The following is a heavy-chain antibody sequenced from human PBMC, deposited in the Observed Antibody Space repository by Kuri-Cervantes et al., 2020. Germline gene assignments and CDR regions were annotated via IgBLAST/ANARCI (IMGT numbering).Heavy chain of an antibody. Sequence: SGPTLVKPTQTLTLTCTFSGFSLSTSGMCVSWVRQPPGKALEWLALIDWDDDKYYSTSLETRLTISKDTYKNQVVLTMTNMDPVDTATYYCARLGNGNYYGAFDIWGQGTMVTVSS. CDR2: IDWDDDK. CDR3: ARLGNGNYYGAFDI. V-gene: IGHV2-70*20. D-gene: IGHD1-26*01. J-gene: IGHJ3*02. CDR1: GFSLSTSGMC.